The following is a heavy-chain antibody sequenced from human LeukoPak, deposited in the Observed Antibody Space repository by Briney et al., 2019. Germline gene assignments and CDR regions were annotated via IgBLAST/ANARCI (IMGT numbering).Heavy chain of an antibody. CDR1: GFTFSSYS. J-gene: IGHJ4*02. Sequence: GGSLRPSCAASGFTFSSYSMNWVRQAPGKGLEWVSSISSSSSYIYYADSVKGRFTISRDNAKNSLYLQMNSLRAEDTAVYYCARVSGYSGYDYSPLDYWGQGTLVTVSS. CDR2: ISSSSSYI. D-gene: IGHD5-12*01. CDR3: ARVSGYSGYDYSPLDY. V-gene: IGHV3-21*01.